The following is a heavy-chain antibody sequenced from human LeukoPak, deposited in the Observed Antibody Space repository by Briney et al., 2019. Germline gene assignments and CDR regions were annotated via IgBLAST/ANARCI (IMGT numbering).Heavy chain of an antibody. CDR3: AKGKVNHDGAFDL. V-gene: IGHV3-23*01. CDR2: ISASGVSA. CDR1: GFSFRSYT. J-gene: IGHJ3*01. Sequence: GSLRLSCEGSGFSFRSYTMNWVRQVPGKGLEWVSTISASGVSAYYAVSVKGRFTISRDNSKNTSYMQMNSLRAEDTAVYYCAKGKVNHDGAFDLWGQGAMVTVSS.